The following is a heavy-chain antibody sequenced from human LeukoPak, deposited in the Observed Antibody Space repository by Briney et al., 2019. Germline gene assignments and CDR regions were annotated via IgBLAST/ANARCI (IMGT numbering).Heavy chain of an antibody. D-gene: IGHD5-18*01. CDR2: TYYKSKWHS. J-gene: IGHJ4*02. V-gene: IGHV6-1*01. CDR3: ARGLDTALAY. Sequence: SQTLSLTCAISGDSVSSNSATWNWIRQSPSRGLEWLGRTYYKSKWHSDYAVSEKSRIILNPDTSKNQFSLQLNSVTPVDTAVYFCARGLDTALAYWGQGTLVTVSS. CDR1: GDSVSSNSAT.